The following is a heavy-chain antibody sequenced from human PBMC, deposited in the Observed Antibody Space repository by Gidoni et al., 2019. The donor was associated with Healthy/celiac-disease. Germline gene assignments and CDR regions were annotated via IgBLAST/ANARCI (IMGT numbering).Heavy chain of an antibody. CDR3: ARGPPWGYDYDSSGYNPIDY. CDR2: VSAYNGNT. Sequence: QVHLVQSGAEVKQPVASVKVSCQASGYTFTSYGISWMRQAPGHGLEWMGWVSAYNGNTNYAQKLQGRVTMTTDTSTSTDYMELRSLRSDDTAVYYCARGPPWGYDYDSSGYNPIDYGGQGTLVTVSS. D-gene: IGHD3-22*01. CDR1: GYTFTSYG. J-gene: IGHJ4*02. V-gene: IGHV1-18*01.